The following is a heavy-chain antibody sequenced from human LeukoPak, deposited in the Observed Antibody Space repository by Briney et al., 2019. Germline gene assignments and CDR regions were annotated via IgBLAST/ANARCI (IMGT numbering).Heavy chain of an antibody. J-gene: IGHJ4*02. CDR2: ISGSGGGT. CDR3: VNGIQAGILDY. Sequence: GGSLRLSCAASGFTFSSYAMSWVRQAPEKGLEWVSTISGSGGGTYYADSVKGRFTISRDNSKNTLYLQMSSLRAEDTAVYYCVNGIQAGILDYWGQGTLVTVSS. D-gene: IGHD6-19*01. CDR1: GFTFSSYA. V-gene: IGHV3-23*01.